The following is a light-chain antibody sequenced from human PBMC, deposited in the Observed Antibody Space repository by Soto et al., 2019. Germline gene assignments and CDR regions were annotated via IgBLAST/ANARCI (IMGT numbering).Light chain of an antibody. V-gene: IGLV2-14*03. CDR3: SSYTSSTSLLI. Sequence: LTQPASVSASPGQSITISCIGTYSDIGGYKHVSWYQQHPGKAPKLIIYDASSRPSGISNRFSASKSANTASLTISGLQADDEADYYCSSYTSSTSLLIFGAGTNVTVL. J-gene: IGLJ1*01. CDR2: DAS. CDR1: YSDIGGYKH.